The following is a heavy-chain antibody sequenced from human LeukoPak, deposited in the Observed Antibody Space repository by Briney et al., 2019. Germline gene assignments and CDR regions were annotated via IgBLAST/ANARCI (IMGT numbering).Heavy chain of an antibody. V-gene: IGHV4-34*01. J-gene: IGHJ3*02. CDR3: AREGWQWLVHAFDI. Sequence: SETLSLTCAVYGGSFSGYYWSWIRQPPGKGLEWIGEINHSGSTNYNPSLKSRVTISVDTSKNQFSLKLSSVTAADTAVYYCAREGWQWLVHAFDIWGQGTMVTVSS. CDR1: GGSFSGYY. CDR2: INHSGST. D-gene: IGHD6-19*01.